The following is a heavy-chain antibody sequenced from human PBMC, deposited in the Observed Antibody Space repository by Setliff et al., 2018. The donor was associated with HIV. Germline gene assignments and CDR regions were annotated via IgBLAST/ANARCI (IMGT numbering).Heavy chain of an antibody. J-gene: IGHJ3*02. CDR1: GGSITYGGHY. CDR2: IYYSGST. V-gene: IGHV4-31*03. CDR3: ARGKTPPYGIAVEDDAFDI. D-gene: IGHD6-19*01. Sequence: SETLSLTCTVSGGSITYGGHYWSWIRQHPGKGLELIGYIYYSGSTYYNPSLKSRLTISVDTSKNEFSLKLRSVTAADTAVYYCARGKTPPYGIAVEDDAFDIWGQGTMVTVSS.